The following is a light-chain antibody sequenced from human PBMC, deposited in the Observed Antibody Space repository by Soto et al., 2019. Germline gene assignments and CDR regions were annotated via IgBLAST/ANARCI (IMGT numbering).Light chain of an antibody. V-gene: IGKV1-39*01. J-gene: IGKJ2*01. CDR2: AAS. Sequence: DIQMTQSPSSLSASVGDRVTITCRASQYIGTYLNWYQQKQGKAPTVLIYAASTLQSGVPSRFSGSGSGTDFAVTISSLQPEDFETYYCQQSYIDSTFGPGTKLEIK. CDR3: QQSYIDST. CDR1: QYIGTY.